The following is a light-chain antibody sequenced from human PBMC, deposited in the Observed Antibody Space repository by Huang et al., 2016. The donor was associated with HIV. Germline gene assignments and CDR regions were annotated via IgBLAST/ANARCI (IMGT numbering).Light chain of an antibody. Sequence: DIQMTQSPSSLSASVGDRVTITCRASQSINTYLNWLQQKPGKAPKVLISAASTLQSVVPSRFSGGGSVNHITLTITSLQPEDFATYYCQQTYTGVTFGQGTKVEIK. CDR2: AAS. V-gene: IGKV1-39*01. CDR1: QSINTY. J-gene: IGKJ1*01. CDR3: QQTYTGVT.